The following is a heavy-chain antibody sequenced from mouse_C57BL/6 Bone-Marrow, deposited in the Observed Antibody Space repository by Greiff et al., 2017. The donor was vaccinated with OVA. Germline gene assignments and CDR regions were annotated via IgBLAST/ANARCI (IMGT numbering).Heavy chain of an antibody. J-gene: IGHJ3*01. V-gene: IGHV14-4*01. D-gene: IGHD2-2*01. CDR1: GFNIKDDN. Sequence: VQLKESGAELVRPGASVKLSCTASGFNIKDDNMHWVKQRPEQGLEWIGWLDPENGDTEYASKFQGKATITADTSSNTAYLQLSSLTSEDTAVYYCIWLLLAYWGQGTLVTVSA. CDR2: LDPENGDT. CDR3: IWLLLAY.